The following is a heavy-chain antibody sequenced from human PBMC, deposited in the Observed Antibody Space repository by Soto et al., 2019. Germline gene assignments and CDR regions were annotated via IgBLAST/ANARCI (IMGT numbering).Heavy chain of an antibody. Sequence: GGSLRLSCAASGFTFGSYAMSWVRQAPGKGLEWVSAISGSGGSTYYADSVKGRFTISRDNSKNTLYLQMNSLRAEDTAVYYCAKDRLYCSSTSCTPPYGMDVWGQGTTVTVSS. D-gene: IGHD2-2*01. CDR3: AKDRLYCSSTSCTPPYGMDV. CDR1: GFTFGSYA. V-gene: IGHV3-23*01. CDR2: ISGSGGST. J-gene: IGHJ6*02.